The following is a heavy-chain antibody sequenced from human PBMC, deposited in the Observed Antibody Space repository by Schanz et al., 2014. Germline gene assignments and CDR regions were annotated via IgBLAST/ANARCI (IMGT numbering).Heavy chain of an antibody. CDR1: RYTFNTYG. CDR2: FIPILDVG. Sequence: QVHLVQSGAEVHKPGASVKVSCEASRYTFNTYGISWVRQAPGQGLEWVGRFIPILDVGNYAQQFQGRVTFTADTSTSTAYMDLRSLRSDDTAVYYCARDQSPYTNSSDVRYFDYWGQGSLVTVSS. CDR3: ARDQSPYTNSSDVRYFDY. D-gene: IGHD6-6*01. J-gene: IGHJ4*02. V-gene: IGHV1-69*09.